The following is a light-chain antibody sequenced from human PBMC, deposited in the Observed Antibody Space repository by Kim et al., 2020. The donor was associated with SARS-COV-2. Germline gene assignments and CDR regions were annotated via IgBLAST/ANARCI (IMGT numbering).Light chain of an antibody. CDR1: QKISSY. CDR3: QQSYKTPYT. V-gene: IGKV1-39*01. J-gene: IGKJ2*01. CDR2: ASS. Sequence: DIQMTQSPSSLSASVGDTVTITCRASQKISSYLNWFQQKPGKAPNLLIYASSTLQSGVPSRFSGSGSGTDFTLTISSLQPGDVATYYCQQSYKTPYTFGQGTKVDIK.